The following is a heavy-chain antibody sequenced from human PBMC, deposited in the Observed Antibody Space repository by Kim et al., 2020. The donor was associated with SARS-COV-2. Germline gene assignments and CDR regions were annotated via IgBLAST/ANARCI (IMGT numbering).Heavy chain of an antibody. CDR3: AKGRDKTKYGMDV. D-gene: IGHD2-15*01. J-gene: IGHJ6*02. CDR1: GFTFSSYA. Sequence: GGSLRLSCVTSGFTFSSYAMTWVRQSPGKGLEWVSSISDSAARTYYADSVKGRFTISRDNSRDTLYLQMDSLRVEDTALYYCAKGRDKTKYGMDVWGQGTTVTVSS. CDR2: ISDSAART. V-gene: IGHV3-23*01.